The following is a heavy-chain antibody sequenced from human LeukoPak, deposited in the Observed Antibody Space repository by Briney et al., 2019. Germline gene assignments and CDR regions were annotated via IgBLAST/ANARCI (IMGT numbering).Heavy chain of an antibody. CDR3: ARRYFSDSGGYYYHFAY. Sequence: SETLSLTCTVSGGSISSSSYYWGWIRQPPGKGLEWIGSIYYSGSTYYNPSLKSRVTISVDTSKNQFSLKLSSVTAADTAVYYCARRYFSDSGGYYYHFAYWGQGTLVTVSS. V-gene: IGHV4-39*01. D-gene: IGHD3-22*01. CDR2: IYYSGST. CDR1: GGSISSSSYY. J-gene: IGHJ4*02.